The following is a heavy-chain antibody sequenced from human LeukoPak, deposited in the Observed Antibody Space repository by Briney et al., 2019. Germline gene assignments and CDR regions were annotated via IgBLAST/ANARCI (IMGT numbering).Heavy chain of an antibody. V-gene: IGHV4-59*01. Sequence: SETLSLTCTVSGGSISRYYWSWIRQPPGKGLEWIGFISYSGSTTYNPSLKSRVTISLDTSKNQFSLNLSSVTGADTAVYHCARGGPGSGYHYYLDYWGQGTLVTVSS. CDR3: ARGGPGSGYHYYLDY. CDR2: ISYSGST. CDR1: GGSISRYY. J-gene: IGHJ4*02. D-gene: IGHD3-22*01.